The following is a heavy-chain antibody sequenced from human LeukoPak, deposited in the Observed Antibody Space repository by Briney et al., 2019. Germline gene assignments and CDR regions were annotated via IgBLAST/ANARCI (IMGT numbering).Heavy chain of an antibody. D-gene: IGHD4-17*01. CDR3: AKGSPTVNYYYYYMDV. V-gene: IGHV3-23*01. Sequence: GGSLRLSCAASGFTFSSYAMSWVRQAPGKGLEWVSAISGSGGSTYYADSVKGRFTTSRDNSKNTLYLQMNSLRAEDTAVYYCAKGSPTVNYYYYYMDVWGKGTTVTVSS. CDR2: ISGSGGST. CDR1: GFTFSSYA. J-gene: IGHJ6*03.